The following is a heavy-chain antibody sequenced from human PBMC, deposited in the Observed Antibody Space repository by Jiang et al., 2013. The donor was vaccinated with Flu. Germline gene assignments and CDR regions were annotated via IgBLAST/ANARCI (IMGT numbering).Heavy chain of an antibody. J-gene: IGHJ4*02. Sequence: LLKPSETLSLTCAVYGGSFSGYYWSWIRQPPGKGLEWIGEINHSGSTNYNPSLKSRVTISVDTSKNQFSLKLSSVTAADTAVYYCAITAYDYVWGSYRSFDYWGQGTLVTVSS. CDR3: AITAYDYVWGSYRSFDY. CDR1: GGSFSGYY. D-gene: IGHD3-16*02. CDR2: INHSGST. V-gene: IGHV4-34*01.